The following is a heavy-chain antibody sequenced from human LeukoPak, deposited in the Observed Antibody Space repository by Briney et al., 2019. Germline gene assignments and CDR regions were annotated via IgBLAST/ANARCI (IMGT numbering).Heavy chain of an antibody. J-gene: IGHJ4*02. CDR1: GGSISSYY. CDR3: ARHKLEEWLLRVGYFDY. V-gene: IGHV4-59*08. Sequence: KTSETLSLTCTVSGGSISSYYWSWIRQPPGKGLEWIGYIYYSGSTNYNPSLKSRVTISVDTSKNQFSLKLSSVTAADTAVYYCARHKLEEWLLRVGYFDYWGQGTLVTVSS. D-gene: IGHD3-3*01. CDR2: IYYSGST.